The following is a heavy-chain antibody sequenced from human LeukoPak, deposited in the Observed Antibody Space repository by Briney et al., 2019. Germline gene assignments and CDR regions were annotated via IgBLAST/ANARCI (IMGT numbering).Heavy chain of an antibody. J-gene: IGHJ5*02. D-gene: IGHD3-22*01. V-gene: IGHV1-69*02. CDR3: ARIRYYYDSRGHYFFGFDP. CDR1: GGTFSSYT. CDR2: IIPILGIA. Sequence: ASVKVSCKASGGTFSSYTISLVRQAPGQGLEWMGRIIPILGIANYAQKFQGRVTITADKSTSTAYMELSSLRSEDTAVYYCARIRYYYDSRGHYFFGFDPWGQGTLVTVSS.